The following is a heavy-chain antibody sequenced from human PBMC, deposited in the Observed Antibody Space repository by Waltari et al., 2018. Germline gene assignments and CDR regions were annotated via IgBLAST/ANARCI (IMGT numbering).Heavy chain of an antibody. J-gene: IGHJ3*02. CDR1: GGTFSSYA. D-gene: IGHD4-17*01. CDR2: IIPILITA. Sequence: QVQLVQSGAEVKKPGSSVKVSCKASGGTFSSYAISWVRQAPGQGREWMGGIIPILITANYAQKFQGRVTIPADESTSTAYMKLSSLRSEYTAVYYCARLGLRNAFDIWGQGTMVTVSS. V-gene: IGHV1-69*13. CDR3: ARLGLRNAFDI.